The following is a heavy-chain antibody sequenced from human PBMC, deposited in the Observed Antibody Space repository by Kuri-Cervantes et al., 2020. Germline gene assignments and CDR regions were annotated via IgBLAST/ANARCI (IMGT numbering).Heavy chain of an antibody. CDR1: GYTLTELS. D-gene: IGHD2-15*01. CDR3: ARAPYCSGGSCYYNWFDP. V-gene: IGHV1-24*01. J-gene: IGHJ5*02. CDR2: FDPEDGET. Sequence: ASVKVSCKVSGYTLTELSMHWVRQAPGKGLEWMGGFDPEDGETIYAQKFQGRVTMTEDTSTDTAYMELSSLRSEDTAVYYCARAPYCSGGSCYYNWFDPWGQGTLVTVSS.